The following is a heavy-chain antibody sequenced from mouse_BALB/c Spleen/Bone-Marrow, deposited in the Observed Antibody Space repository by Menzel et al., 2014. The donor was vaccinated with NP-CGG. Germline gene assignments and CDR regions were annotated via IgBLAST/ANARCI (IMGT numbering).Heavy chain of an antibody. CDR3: VRQNYDYAWFAY. D-gene: IGHD2-4*01. CDR1: GFTFNTYA. CDR2: IRSKSNNYAT. J-gene: IGHJ3*01. Sequence: EVMLVESGGGLVQPKGSLKLSCAASGFTFNTYAMNWVRQAPGKGLEWVARIRSKSNNYATYYADSVKDRFTISRDDSQSMLYLQMNNSKTEDAAMYYCVRQNYDYAWFAYWGQGTLVTVSA. V-gene: IGHV10-1*02.